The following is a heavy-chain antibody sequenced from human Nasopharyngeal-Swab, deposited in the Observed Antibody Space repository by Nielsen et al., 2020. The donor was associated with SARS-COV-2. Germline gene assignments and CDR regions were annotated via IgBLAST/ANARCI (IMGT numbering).Heavy chain of an antibody. V-gene: IGHV3-21*01. CDR1: GFTFSSYS. J-gene: IGHJ6*02. D-gene: IGHD3-3*01. CDR2: ISSSSSYI. Sequence: GGSLRLSCAASGFTFSSYSMNWVRQAPGKGLEWVSSISSSSSYIYYADSVKGRFTISRDNAKNSLYLQMNSLRAEDTAVYYCARVRFLEWLFPLYYYYDMDVWGQGTTVTVSS. CDR3: ARVRFLEWLFPLYYYYDMDV.